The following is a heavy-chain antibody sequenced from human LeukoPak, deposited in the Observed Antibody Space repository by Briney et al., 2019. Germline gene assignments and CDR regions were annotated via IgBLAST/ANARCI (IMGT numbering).Heavy chain of an antibody. J-gene: IGHJ5*02. CDR2: IYYSGST. D-gene: IGHD5-24*01. CDR3: AREEMATTKGWFDP. V-gene: IGHV4-31*03. CDR1: GGSISSGGYY. Sequence: PSETLSLTCTVSGGSISSGGYYWSWIRQHPGKGLEWIGYIYYSGSTYYNPSLKSRVTISVDTSKNQFSLKLSSVTAADTAVYYCAREEMATTKGWFDPWGQGTLVTVSS.